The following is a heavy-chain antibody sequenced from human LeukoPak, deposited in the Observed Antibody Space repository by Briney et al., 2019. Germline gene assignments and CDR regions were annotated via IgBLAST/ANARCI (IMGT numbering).Heavy chain of an antibody. D-gene: IGHD3-10*02. CDR1: GFTSSNYG. CDR3: AELGITMIGGV. J-gene: IGHJ6*04. V-gene: IGHV3-23*01. Sequence: GGSLRLSCSASGFTSSNYGMNWVRQAPGKGLEWVSGISGSGGSTYYADSVKGRFTISRDNAKNSLYLQMNSLRAEDTAVYYCAELGITMIGGVWGKGTTVTISS. CDR2: ISGSGGST.